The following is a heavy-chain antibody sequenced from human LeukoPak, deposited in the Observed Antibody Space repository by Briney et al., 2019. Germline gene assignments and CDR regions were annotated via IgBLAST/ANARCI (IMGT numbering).Heavy chain of an antibody. CDR2: IKQDGSEK. J-gene: IGHJ4*02. CDR1: GFTFSSYW. Sequence: GGSLRLSCAASGFTFSSYWMSWVRQAPGKGLEWVANIKQDGSEKYYVDSVKGRFTISRDNAKNSLYLQMNSLRAEDTAVYYCARENTIFGVVINYWGQGTLVTVSS. CDR3: ARENTIFGVVINY. D-gene: IGHD3-3*01. V-gene: IGHV3-7*01.